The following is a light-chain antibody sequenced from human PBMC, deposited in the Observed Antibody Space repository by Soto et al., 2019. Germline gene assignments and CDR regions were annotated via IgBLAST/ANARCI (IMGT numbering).Light chain of an antibody. CDR2: DVS. V-gene: IGLV2-11*01. CDR1: SSDVGGYNY. Sequence: QSVLTQPRSVSGSPGQSVTISCTGTSSDVGGYNYVSWYQQHPGKAPKLMIYDVSKRPSGVPDRFSGSKSGNTASLTISGLQAEDEAEYYCCSYAGSYVFGTGTKVTV. CDR3: CSYAGSYV. J-gene: IGLJ1*01.